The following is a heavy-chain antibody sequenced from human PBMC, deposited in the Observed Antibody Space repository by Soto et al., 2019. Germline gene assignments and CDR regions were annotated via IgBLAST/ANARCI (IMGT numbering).Heavy chain of an antibody. CDR2: IKEDGSEI. CDR1: GFNVRSYW. J-gene: IGHJ4*02. D-gene: IGHD5-12*01. Sequence: PGGSLRLSCAVSGFNVRSYWMSWVRQAPGKGLEWVASIKEDGSEIYYLQSVRGRFDISRDSAGNALQLAMNYLSAEDTATYFCARDIGFDYVNWGQGTMVTVSS. CDR3: ARDIGFDYVN. V-gene: IGHV3-7*01.